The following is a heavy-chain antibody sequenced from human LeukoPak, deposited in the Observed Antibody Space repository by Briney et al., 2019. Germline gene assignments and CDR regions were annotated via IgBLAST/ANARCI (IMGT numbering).Heavy chain of an antibody. J-gene: IGHJ4*02. Sequence: ASMKVSCKASGGTFSSYAISWVRQAPGQGLEWMGRIIPILGIANYAQKFQGRVTITADKSTSTAYMELSSLRSEDTAVYYCARWVAATPYYFDYWGQGTLVTVSS. CDR2: IIPILGIA. D-gene: IGHD2-15*01. CDR3: ARWVAATPYYFDY. V-gene: IGHV1-69*04. CDR1: GGTFSSYA.